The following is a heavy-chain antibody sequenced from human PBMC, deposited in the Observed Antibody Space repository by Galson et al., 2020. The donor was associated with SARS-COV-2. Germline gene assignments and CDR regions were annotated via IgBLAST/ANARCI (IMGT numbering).Heavy chain of an antibody. J-gene: IGHJ4*02. Sequence: SETLSLTCTVSGGSITSYYWSWIRQPPGRGLECIGYIFYSGSPNYNPSLKSRVTISLDTSKSQFSLKLTSVTAADTAVYYCARLNWNAGGLDYWGQGTLVTVSS. CDR1: GGSITSYY. CDR2: IFYSGSP. CDR3: ARLNWNAGGLDY. V-gene: IGHV4-59*01. D-gene: IGHD1-1*01.